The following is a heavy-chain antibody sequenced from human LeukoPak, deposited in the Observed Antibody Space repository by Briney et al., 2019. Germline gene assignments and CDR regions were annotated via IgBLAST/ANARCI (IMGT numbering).Heavy chain of an antibody. CDR1: GYSFTSYW. V-gene: IGHV5-51*01. CDR3: ARTNEITMVRGTIDY. Sequence: ESLKISCKGSGYSFTSYWIGWVRQMPGKGLEWMGIIYPGDSDTRYSPSFQGQVTISADKSISTAHLQWSSLKASDTAIYYCARTNEITMVRGTIDYWGQGTLVTVSS. J-gene: IGHJ4*02. CDR2: IYPGDSDT. D-gene: IGHD3-10*01.